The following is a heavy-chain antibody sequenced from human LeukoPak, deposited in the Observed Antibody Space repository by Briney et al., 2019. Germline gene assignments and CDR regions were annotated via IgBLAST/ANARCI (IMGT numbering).Heavy chain of an antibody. J-gene: IGHJ4*02. Sequence: PSETLSLTCAVYGGSFSGYYWSWIRQPPGKGLEWIGEINHSGSTNYNPSLKSRVTISVDTSKNQLSLKLSSVTAADTAVYYCAQYDSTPLYDYWGQGTLVTVSS. CDR3: AQYDSTPLYDY. CDR2: INHSGST. V-gene: IGHV4-34*01. D-gene: IGHD3-22*01. CDR1: GGSFSGYY.